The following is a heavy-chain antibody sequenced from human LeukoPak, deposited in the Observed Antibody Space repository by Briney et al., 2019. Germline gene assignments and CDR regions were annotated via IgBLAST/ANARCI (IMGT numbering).Heavy chain of an antibody. Sequence: PGGSLRLSCAASGFTFSSYDMHWVRQATGKGLEWVSAIGTAGDTYYPGSVKGRFTISRENAKNSLYLQMNSLRAGDTAVYYCARGYDYGGNPTSFDYWGQGALVTVSS. J-gene: IGHJ4*02. CDR3: ARGYDYGGNPTSFDY. V-gene: IGHV3-13*01. D-gene: IGHD4-23*01. CDR1: GFTFSSYD. CDR2: IGTAGDT.